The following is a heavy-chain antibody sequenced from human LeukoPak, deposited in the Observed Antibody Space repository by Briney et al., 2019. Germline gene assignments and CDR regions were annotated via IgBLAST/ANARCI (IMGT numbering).Heavy chain of an antibody. Sequence: ASVKVSCKASGYTFTNHYMHWVRQAPEQGLEWMGIINPSGGSTSYAQKFQGRVTMTRDTSTSTVYMELSSLRSEDTAMYYCAREGPYCSSTSCYGGFDHWGQGTLVTVSS. D-gene: IGHD2-2*01. CDR3: AREGPYCSSTSCYGGFDH. CDR2: INPSGGST. J-gene: IGHJ4*02. V-gene: IGHV1-46*01. CDR1: GYTFTNHY.